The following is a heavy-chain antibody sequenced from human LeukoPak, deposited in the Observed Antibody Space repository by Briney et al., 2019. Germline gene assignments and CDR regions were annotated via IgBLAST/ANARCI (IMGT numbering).Heavy chain of an antibody. CDR2: IYTSGST. Sequence: SETLSLTCTVSGGSISSYYWSWIRQPAGKGLEWIGRIYTSGSTNYNPSLKSRVTMSVDTSKNQFSLKPSSVTAADTAVYYCARDVEEYSYGLSMYYFDYWGQGTLVTVSS. CDR1: GGSISSYY. CDR3: ARDVEEYSYGLSMYYFDY. D-gene: IGHD5-18*01. J-gene: IGHJ4*02. V-gene: IGHV4-4*07.